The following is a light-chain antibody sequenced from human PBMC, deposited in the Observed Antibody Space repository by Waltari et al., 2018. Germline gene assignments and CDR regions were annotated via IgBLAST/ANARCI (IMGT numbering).Light chain of an antibody. J-gene: IGKJ3*01. CDR2: WAS. CDR1: QSVLYWSNNKNY. V-gene: IGKV4-1*01. Sequence: DIVMTQSPDSLALSVGERASINCKSSQSVLYWSNNKNYLAWYQQKPGQPPKLLIYWASTRDSGVPDRFSGSGYGSDFTLTISSLQAEDVAVYYCQQYYTTPFTFGPGTKVAIK. CDR3: QQYYTTPFT.